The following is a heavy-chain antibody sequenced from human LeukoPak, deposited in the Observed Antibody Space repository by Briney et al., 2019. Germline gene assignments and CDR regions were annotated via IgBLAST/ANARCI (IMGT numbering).Heavy chain of an antibody. J-gene: IGHJ4*02. Sequence: ASVKVSCKASGYTFPSYGITWVRQAPGQGLEWMGGISAYNGNRNYAQKLQGRVTMTTDTSTSTAYMELRSLRSGDTAVYYCARIPVWFGEPSYYFDYWGQGTLVTVSS. CDR2: ISAYNGNR. CDR1: GYTFPSYG. V-gene: IGHV1-18*01. D-gene: IGHD3-10*01. CDR3: ARIPVWFGEPSYYFDY.